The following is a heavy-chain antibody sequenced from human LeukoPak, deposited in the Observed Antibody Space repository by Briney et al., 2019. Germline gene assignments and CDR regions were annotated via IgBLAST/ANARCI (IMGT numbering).Heavy chain of an antibody. D-gene: IGHD2-15*01. CDR3: ARLLAGCPGGRCRAHFDY. CDR2: INNSGNT. Sequence: SETLSLTCTVSGGSISSSTFHWGWIRQSPGKGLEWIGSINNSGNTYYNPSLKSRVTISVDTSKNQFSLKLDSVTAADTAVYYCARLLAGCPGGRCRAHFDYWGQGTLVTVSS. CDR1: GGSISSSTFH. J-gene: IGHJ4*02. V-gene: IGHV4-39*01.